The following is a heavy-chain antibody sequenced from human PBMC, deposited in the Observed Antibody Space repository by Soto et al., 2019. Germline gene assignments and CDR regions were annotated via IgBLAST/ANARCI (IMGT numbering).Heavy chain of an antibody. V-gene: IGHV1-69*13. Sequence: GASVKVSCKASGGTFSSYAISWVRQAPGQGLEWMGGIIPIFGTANYAQKFQGRVTITADESTSTAYMELSSLRSEDTAVYYCAREKNIVVVPAAGYYYYGMDVWGQGTTVTVSS. CDR3: AREKNIVVVPAAGYYYYGMDV. D-gene: IGHD2-2*01. CDR2: IIPIFGTA. CDR1: GGTFSSYA. J-gene: IGHJ6*02.